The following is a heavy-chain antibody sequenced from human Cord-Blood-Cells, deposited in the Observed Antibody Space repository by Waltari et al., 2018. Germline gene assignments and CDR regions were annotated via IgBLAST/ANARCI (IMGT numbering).Heavy chain of an antibody. D-gene: IGHD3-22*01. V-gene: IGHV4-34*01. CDR2: INHSGST. CDR1: GGSFSGYY. J-gene: IGHJ6*02. CDR3: ARVRVVGSGYYYYYYGMDV. Sequence: QVQLQQWGAGLLKPSETLSLTCAVYGGSFSGYYWSWIPPPPGKGLEWIGEINHSGSTNYNPSLKSRVTISVDTSKNQFSLKLSSVTAADTAVYYCARVRVVGSGYYYYYYGMDVWGQGTTVTVSS.